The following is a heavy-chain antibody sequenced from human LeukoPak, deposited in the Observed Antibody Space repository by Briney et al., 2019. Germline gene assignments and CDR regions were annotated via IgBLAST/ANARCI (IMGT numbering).Heavy chain of an antibody. CDR2: INHSGST. V-gene: IGHV4-34*01. D-gene: IGHD3-10*01. CDR1: GGSFSGYY. J-gene: IGHJ6*03. CDR3: ASSMPRSWVRGPGLSHYYMDV. Sequence: SETLSLTCAVYGGSFSGYYWSWIRQPPGKGLEWIGEINHSGSTNYNPSLKSRVTISVDTSKNQFSLKLSSVTAADTAVYYCASSMPRSWVRGPGLSHYYMDVWGKGTTVTVSS.